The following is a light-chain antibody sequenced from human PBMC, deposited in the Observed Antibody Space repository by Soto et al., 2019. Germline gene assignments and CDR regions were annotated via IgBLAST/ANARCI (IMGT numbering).Light chain of an antibody. CDR3: QQYGSSSWT. J-gene: IGKJ1*01. Sequence: EIVMTQSPGTLSVSPGERATLFCRASQSVRSSLAWYQQKPGQAPRLFIYDASTRATGIPARFSGSGSGTDFTLTISRLDPEDFAVYYCQQYGSSSWTFGQGTKVDIK. CDR1: QSVRSS. V-gene: IGKV3-20*01. CDR2: DAS.